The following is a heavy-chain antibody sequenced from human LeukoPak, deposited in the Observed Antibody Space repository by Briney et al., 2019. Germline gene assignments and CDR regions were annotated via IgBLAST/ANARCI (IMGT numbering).Heavy chain of an antibody. CDR2: ISSSSSYI. D-gene: IGHD3-10*01. Sequence: PGGSLRLSCAASGFTFSSYSMNWVRQAPGKGLEWVSSISSSSSYIYYADSVKGRFTISRDNAESSLYLQMNSLRAEDTAVYYCARGITMVRGVKGPSFDPWGQGTLVTVSS. V-gene: IGHV3-21*01. CDR3: ARGITMVRGVKGPSFDP. J-gene: IGHJ5*02. CDR1: GFTFSSYS.